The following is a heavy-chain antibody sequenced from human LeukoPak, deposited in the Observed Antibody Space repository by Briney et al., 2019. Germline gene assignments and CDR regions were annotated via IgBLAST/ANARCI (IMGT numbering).Heavy chain of an antibody. V-gene: IGHV3-30*18. J-gene: IGHJ4*02. CDR2: ISYDGSNK. Sequence: GRSLRLSCAVSGFTFSNHGMHWVRQAPGKGLEWVAVISYDGSNKYYADCVKGRVTISRDNSKNTLYLQMNSPRAEDTAVYYCAKDHSFFQYRHLGLFDYWGQGTLVTVSS. CDR3: AKDHSFFQYRHLGLFDY. D-gene: IGHD1-14*01. CDR1: GFTFSNHG.